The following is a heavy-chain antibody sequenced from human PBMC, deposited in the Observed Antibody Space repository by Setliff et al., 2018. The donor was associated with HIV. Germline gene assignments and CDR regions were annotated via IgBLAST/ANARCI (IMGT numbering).Heavy chain of an antibody. V-gene: IGHV1-2*02. CDR2: INPNNGGT. Sequence: GASVKVSCKASGGTFSSYAISWVRQAPGQGLEWMGWINPNNGGTNYAQKFQGRVTMTRDTSISTAYMELSRLRSDDTAVYYCASPGRRSSGAFDIWGQGTMVTVSS. J-gene: IGHJ3*02. D-gene: IGHD3-22*01. CDR1: GGTFSSYA. CDR3: ASPGRRSSGAFDI.